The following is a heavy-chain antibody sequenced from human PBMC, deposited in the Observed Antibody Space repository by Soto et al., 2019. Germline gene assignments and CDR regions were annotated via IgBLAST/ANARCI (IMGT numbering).Heavy chain of an antibody. CDR3: ARNLQQWLGDAFDI. V-gene: IGHV1-69*06. CDR2: IIPIFGTA. D-gene: IGHD6-19*01. J-gene: IGHJ3*02. Sequence: QVQLVQSGAEVKKPGSSVKVSCKASGGTFSSYAISWVRQAPGQGLEWMGGIIPIFGTANYAQKFQGRGTITADKSTSTAYMELSSLRSEDTAVYYCARNLQQWLGDAFDIWGQGTMVTVSS. CDR1: GGTFSSYA.